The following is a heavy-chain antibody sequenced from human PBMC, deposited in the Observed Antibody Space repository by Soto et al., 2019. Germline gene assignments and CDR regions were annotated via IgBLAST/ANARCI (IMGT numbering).Heavy chain of an antibody. CDR3: ARTGSRGGCFDY. CDR1: GGSIRSYY. CDR2: IYYSGST. Sequence: PSETLSLTCTVSGGSIRSYYWSWIRQPPGKGLEWIGYIYYSGSTNYNPSLKSRVTISVDTSKNQFSLKLSSVTAADTAVYYCARTGSRGGCFDYWGQGTLVTVSS. V-gene: IGHV4-59*01. J-gene: IGHJ4*02. D-gene: IGHD2-15*01.